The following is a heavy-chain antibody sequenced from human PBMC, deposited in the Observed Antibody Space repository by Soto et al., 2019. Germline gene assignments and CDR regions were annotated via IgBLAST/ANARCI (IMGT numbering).Heavy chain of an antibody. CDR3: ARDFRIQCHGGDV. Sequence: QAQLVQSGAEVRKPGASVRVSCKASGYTFTGPYIYWVRQAPGQGLEWMGWINPNSGDTDFAQGFQGRVNLTRETSISTISMQLDYLRADDTGVYYCARDFRIQCHGGDVGGQGPAVLVSS. CDR1: GYTFTGPY. J-gene: IGHJ6*02. CDR2: INPNSGDT. D-gene: IGHD5-18*01. V-gene: IGHV1-2*02.